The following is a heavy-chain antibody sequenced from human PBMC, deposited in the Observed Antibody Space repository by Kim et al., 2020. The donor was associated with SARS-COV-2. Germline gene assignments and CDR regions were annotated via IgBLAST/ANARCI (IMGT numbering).Heavy chain of an antibody. V-gene: IGHV4-39*07. CDR3: ARDRSGYDSSGLDY. Sequence: SETLSLTCTVSGGSISSSSYYWGWIRQPPGKGLEWIGSIYYSGNTYYNPSLKSRVTISVDTSKNQFSLKLSSVTAADTAVYYCARDRSGYDSSGLDYWG. J-gene: IGHJ4*01. D-gene: IGHD3-22*01. CDR1: GGSISSSSYY. CDR2: IYYSGNT.